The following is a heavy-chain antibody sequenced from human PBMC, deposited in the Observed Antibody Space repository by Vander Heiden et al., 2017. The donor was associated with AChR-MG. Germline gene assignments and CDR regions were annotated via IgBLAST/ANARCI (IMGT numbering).Heavy chain of an antibody. V-gene: IGHV3-30*18. D-gene: IGHD5-18*01. J-gene: IGHJ4*02. Sequence: QVQLVESGGGVVQPGRSLRLSCAASGFAFTPYGMQWVRQVPGKGLEWVALISYDGSKENYGESVKGRFTVSRDNAKNTVDLQMNSLRVEDTAVYYCTKGGYSYGYMGNWGQGTLVTVSS. CDR3: TKGGYSYGYMGN. CDR2: ISYDGSKE. CDR1: GFAFTPYG.